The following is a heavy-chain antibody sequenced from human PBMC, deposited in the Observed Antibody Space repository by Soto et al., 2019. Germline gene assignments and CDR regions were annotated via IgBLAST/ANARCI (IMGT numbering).Heavy chain of an antibody. CDR1: GYTFTSYA. CDR3: ARAPGAAIDY. J-gene: IGHJ4*02. Sequence: GASVKVSSKASGYTFTSYAMHWVRQDPGQGLEWMGWINACNGNTKFSQKLQGRVTITRDTSASTAYMELSSLRSEDTAVYYCARAPGAAIDYWGQGTLVTVSS. CDR2: INACNGNT. V-gene: IGHV1-3*01.